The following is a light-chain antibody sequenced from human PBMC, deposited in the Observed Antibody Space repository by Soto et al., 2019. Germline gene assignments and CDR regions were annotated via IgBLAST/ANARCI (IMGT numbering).Light chain of an antibody. J-gene: IGKJ2*01. Sequence: EIVLTQSPNTVSLSPGERVTLSCRASQSVRDNYLAWYQQKPGQAPRLLIYGASTRATDIPDRFSGSVSGTDFSLTINSLEPEDFTVYYCQQYGTSLYTFGQGTNLEIK. CDR3: QQYGTSLYT. CDR2: GAS. V-gene: IGKV3-20*01. CDR1: QSVRDNY.